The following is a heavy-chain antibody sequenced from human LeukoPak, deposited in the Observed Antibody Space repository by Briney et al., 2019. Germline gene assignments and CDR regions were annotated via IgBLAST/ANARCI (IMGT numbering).Heavy chain of an antibody. Sequence: GGSLRLSCAASGFTFSSYGMHWVRQAPGKGLEWVAVISYDGSNKYYADSVKGRFTISRDNAKNSLYLQMNTLRAEDTAVYYCARASPDFDYWGQGTLVTVSS. CDR1: GFTFSSYG. V-gene: IGHV3-30*03. CDR2: ISYDGSNK. J-gene: IGHJ4*02. CDR3: ARASPDFDY. D-gene: IGHD2-2*01.